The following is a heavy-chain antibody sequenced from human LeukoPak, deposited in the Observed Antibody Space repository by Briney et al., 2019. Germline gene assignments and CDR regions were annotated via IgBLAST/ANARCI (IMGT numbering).Heavy chain of an antibody. CDR2: ISGSGGST. CDR3: AKSRMDYADY. J-gene: IGHJ4*02. V-gene: IGHV3-23*01. Sequence: GGSLRLSCAASGFTFSSYAMSWVRQAPGKGLAGVSAISGSGGSTHYPDARKGRFTISRENSKNTLYLQMNSLRAEDTAVYYCAKSRMDYADYWGQGTLVTVSS. CDR1: GFTFSSYA. D-gene: IGHD2-8*01.